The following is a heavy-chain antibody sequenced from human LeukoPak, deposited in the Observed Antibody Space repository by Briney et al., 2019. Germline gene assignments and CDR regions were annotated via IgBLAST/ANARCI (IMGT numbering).Heavy chain of an antibody. J-gene: IGHJ5*02. CDR2: LYYSGST. CDR3: ARQNPLNWFDP. V-gene: IGHV4-39*01. Sequence: SETLSLTCTVSGGSISSSSYSWGWIRQPPGKGLEWIGSLYYSGSTHYSPSLKSRVTISVDTSKNQFSLNLSSVTAADTAMYYCARQNPLNWFDPWGQGTLVTVSS. CDR1: GGSISSSSYS.